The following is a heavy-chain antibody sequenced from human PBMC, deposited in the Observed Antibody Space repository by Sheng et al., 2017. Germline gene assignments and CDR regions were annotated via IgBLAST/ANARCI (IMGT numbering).Heavy chain of an antibody. D-gene: IGHD4-4*01. CDR2: ISPILNIP. CDR3: AGRYSNHHTDY. CDR1: GGTFSSYS. V-gene: IGHV1-69*02. Sequence: QVQLVQSGAEVKKPGSSVKVSCKASGGTFSSYSFNWVRQAPGRGLEWMGRISPILNIPTYAQGFQGRVTITADTSTSTAYMSLSGLTSEDTALYYCAGRYSNHHTDYWGQGTLVTVSS. J-gene: IGHJ4*02.